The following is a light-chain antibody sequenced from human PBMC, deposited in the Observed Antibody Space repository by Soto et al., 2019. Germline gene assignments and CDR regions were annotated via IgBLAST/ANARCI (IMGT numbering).Light chain of an antibody. CDR2: DVN. CDR1: SSDIGGYDH. Sequence: QSALTQPASVSGSPGQSTTISCTGTSSDIGGYDHVSWYQQFPGKAPKLILYDVNTRPSRVSSRFSGSKSGNTASLTISGLQAEDEADYYCGSYTSITSGVIFGGGTKLTVL. J-gene: IGLJ2*01. CDR3: GSYTSITSGVI. V-gene: IGLV2-14*01.